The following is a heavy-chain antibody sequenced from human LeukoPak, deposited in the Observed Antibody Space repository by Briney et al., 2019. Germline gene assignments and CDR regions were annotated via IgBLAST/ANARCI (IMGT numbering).Heavy chain of an antibody. CDR2: IYTSGST. CDR1: GGSINNYY. J-gene: IGHJ4*02. V-gene: IGHV4-4*07. CDR3: ARVPSSSYYYFDY. Sequence: SETLSLTCTVSGGSINNYYWSWIRQPAGKGLEWIGRIYTSGSTNYNPSLKSRVTMSVDTSKNQFSLKLSSVTAADTAVYYCARVPSSSYYYFDYWGQGTLVTVSS. D-gene: IGHD6-13*01.